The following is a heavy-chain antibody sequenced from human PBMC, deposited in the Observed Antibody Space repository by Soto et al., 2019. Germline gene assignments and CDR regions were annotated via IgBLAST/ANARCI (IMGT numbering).Heavy chain of an antibody. CDR2: ISGSGGST. J-gene: IGHJ6*02. V-gene: IGHV3-23*01. CDR1: GFTFSSYA. Sequence: GGSLRLSCAASGFTFSSYAMSWVRQAPGKGLEWVSAISGSGGSTYYADSVKGRFTISRDNSKNTLYLQMNSLRAEDTAVYYCAEDNWAGDRYYYYGMDVWGQGTTVTVSS. CDR3: AEDNWAGDRYYYYGMDV. D-gene: IGHD7-27*01.